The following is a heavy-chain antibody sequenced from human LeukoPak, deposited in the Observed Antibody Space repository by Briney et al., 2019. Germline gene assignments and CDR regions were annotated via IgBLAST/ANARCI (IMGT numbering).Heavy chain of an antibody. CDR1: GGSISSHY. CDR3: ARGIDPRTFDY. Sequence: PSETLSLTCTVSGGSISSHYWSWIRQPPGKGLEWIGYIYYSGSTNYNPSLKSRVTISVDTPKNQFSLKLSSVTAADTAVYYCARGIDPRTFDYWGQGTLVTVSS. V-gene: IGHV4-59*11. CDR2: IYYSGST. J-gene: IGHJ4*02. D-gene: IGHD1/OR15-1a*01.